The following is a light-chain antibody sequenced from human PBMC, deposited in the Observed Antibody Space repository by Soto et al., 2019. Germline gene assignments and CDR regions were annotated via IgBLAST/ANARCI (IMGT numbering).Light chain of an antibody. CDR1: QSVISSQ. V-gene: IGKV3-20*01. CDR2: VAS. CDR3: QQFGSSPEYT. J-gene: IGKJ2*01. Sequence: EIVLTQSPGTLSLSPGERATLSCRASQSVISSQLAWYQQKPGQAPRLLIYVASTTATGIPDRFSGGGSGTDFTLTISRLEPEDFAVYYCQQFGSSPEYTFGQGTKLEVK.